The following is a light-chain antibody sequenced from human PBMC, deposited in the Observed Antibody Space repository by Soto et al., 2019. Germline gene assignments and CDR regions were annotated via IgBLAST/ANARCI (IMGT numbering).Light chain of an antibody. J-gene: IGKJ4*01. Sequence: DIQMTQSPSSLSASVGDRVTITCRASQSISTYLNWYQQKPGKAPKLLIYAASSLQSGVPSRFSGSGSGTDFTLIISSLQPEDFATYYCQQSYSTPHFGGGTKVEIK. V-gene: IGKV1-39*01. CDR3: QQSYSTPH. CDR2: AAS. CDR1: QSISTY.